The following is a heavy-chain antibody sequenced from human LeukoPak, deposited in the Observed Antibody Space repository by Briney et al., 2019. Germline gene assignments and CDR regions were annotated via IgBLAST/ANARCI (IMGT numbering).Heavy chain of an antibody. V-gene: IGHV4-59*01. Sequence: KTSETLSLTCTVSGDSMTSYYYTWIRQPPGKGLEWIGYIYYSGNTNYNPSLKSRVTMSLDMSKNQFSLRLTSVTPADTAVYYCSREDSGTSIDYWGQGTLVTVSS. J-gene: IGHJ4*01. CDR3: SREDSGTSIDY. CDR1: GDSMTSYY. CDR2: IYYSGNT. D-gene: IGHD1-26*01.